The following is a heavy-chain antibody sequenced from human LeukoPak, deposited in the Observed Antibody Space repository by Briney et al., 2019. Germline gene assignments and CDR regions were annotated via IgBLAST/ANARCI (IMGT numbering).Heavy chain of an antibody. Sequence: PSETLSLTCTVFGGSISSYYWSWIRQPPRKGLEWIGYIYYSGSTNYNPSLKRRVIISVDTSKNQFSLKLSSVTAADTAVYYCAKDGFQDAFDIWGQGTMVTVSS. J-gene: IGHJ3*02. CDR1: GGSISSYY. CDR2: IYYSGST. V-gene: IGHV4-59*01. CDR3: AKDGFQDAFDI. D-gene: IGHD2-2*03.